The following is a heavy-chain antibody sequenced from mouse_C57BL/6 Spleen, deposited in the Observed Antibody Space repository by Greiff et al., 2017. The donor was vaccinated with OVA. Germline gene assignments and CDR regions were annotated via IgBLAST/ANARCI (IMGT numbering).Heavy chain of an antibody. V-gene: IGHV1-26*01. CDR2: INPNNGGT. CDR3: ARGPTVVATPYFDY. Sequence: EVQLQQSGPELVKPGASVKISCKASGYTFTDYYMNWVKQSHGKSLEWIGDINPNNGGTSYNQKFKGKATLTVDKSSSTAYMELRSLTSEDSAVYYCARGPTVVATPYFDYWGQGTTLTVSS. D-gene: IGHD1-1*01. J-gene: IGHJ2*01. CDR1: GYTFTDYY.